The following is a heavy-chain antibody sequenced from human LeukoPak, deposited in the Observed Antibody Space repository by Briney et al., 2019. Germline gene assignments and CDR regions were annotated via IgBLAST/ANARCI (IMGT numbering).Heavy chain of an antibody. V-gene: IGHV4-4*02. J-gene: IGHJ4*02. CDR1: GGSISSNNW. CDR2: IYHSGSA. D-gene: IGHD5-18*01. CDR3: ARDVGTALVTGDY. Sequence: SETLSLTCGVSGGSISSNNWWSWVRQPPGQGLEWIGEIYHSGSANYNPSLKSRVTISVDKSNNQLSLKLISVTAADTAVYYCARDVGTALVTGDYWGQGTLVTVSS.